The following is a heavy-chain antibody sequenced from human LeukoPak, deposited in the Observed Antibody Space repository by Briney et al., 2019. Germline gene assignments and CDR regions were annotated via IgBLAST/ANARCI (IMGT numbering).Heavy chain of an antibody. Sequence: GGSLRLSCAASGLTFSTYDMSWVRQAPGKGLEWVSAICDSGGTTGYADSGKGRFTISRDNSKNTLYVQMNSLRAEDTAVYHCAKVSRSSTHEDYWGQGTLVTVSS. CDR3: AKVSRSSTHEDY. CDR2: ICDSGGTT. CDR1: GLTFSTYD. D-gene: IGHD2-2*01. V-gene: IGHV3-23*01. J-gene: IGHJ4*02.